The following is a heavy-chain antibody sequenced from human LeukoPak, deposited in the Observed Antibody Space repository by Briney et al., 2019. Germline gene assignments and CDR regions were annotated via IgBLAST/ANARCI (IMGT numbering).Heavy chain of an antibody. CDR2: ISGGGGST. J-gene: IGHJ6*02. CDR3: AKDYSSPYHYYGLDV. Sequence: GGFLRLSCAASGFTFSSYAMSWVRQAPGKGLEWVSAISGGGGSTYYGDSVKGRFTISRDDSKNTLYLQMNSLRAEDTAVYYCAKDYSSPYHYYGLDVWGQGTTVTVSS. V-gene: IGHV3-23*01. CDR1: GFTFSSYA. D-gene: IGHD4-4*01.